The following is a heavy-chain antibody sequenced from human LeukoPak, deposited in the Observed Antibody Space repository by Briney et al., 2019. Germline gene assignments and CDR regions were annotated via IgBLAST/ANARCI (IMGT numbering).Heavy chain of an antibody. D-gene: IGHD1-20*01. CDR1: GFTFSSYV. V-gene: IGHV3-23*01. CDR3: AKDLHNWNDGYFDY. J-gene: IGHJ4*02. Sequence: GGSLRLSCAASGFTFSSYVMSWVRQAPGKGLQWVTAISGVGDSTYYADSVRGRFTISRDNSKNTLYLEVNSLRAEDTAVYYCAKDLHNWNDGYFDYWGQGTLVTVSS. CDR2: ISGVGDST.